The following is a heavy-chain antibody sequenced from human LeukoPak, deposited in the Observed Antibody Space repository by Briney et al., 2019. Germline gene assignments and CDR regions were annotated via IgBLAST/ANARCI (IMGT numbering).Heavy chain of an antibody. J-gene: IGHJ3*02. Sequence: PSETLSLTCTVSGGSISSNSYYWGWIRQPPGKGLEWIGYIYYSGSTYYNPSLKSRVTISVDTFKNQFSLKLTSVTAADTADYYCVSGMATLTGDAFDIWGQGPRVTVSS. CDR2: IYYSGST. CDR1: GGSISSNSYY. D-gene: IGHD1-1*01. CDR3: VSGMATLTGDAFDI. V-gene: IGHV4-39*01.